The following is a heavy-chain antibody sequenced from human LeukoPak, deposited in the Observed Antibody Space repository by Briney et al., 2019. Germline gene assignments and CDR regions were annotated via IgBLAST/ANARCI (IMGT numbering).Heavy chain of an antibody. Sequence: PGGSLRLSCAASGFIFSSYGMHWVRQAPGKGLEWVAFLRSDGSHKCYADSVKGRFTISRDNAKNSLYLQMDSPRAEDTALYYCAKDRYTTTWNWFDPWGQGTLVTVSS. CDR3: AKDRYTTTWNWFDP. V-gene: IGHV3-30*02. J-gene: IGHJ5*02. D-gene: IGHD6-13*01. CDR1: GFIFSSYG. CDR2: LRSDGSHK.